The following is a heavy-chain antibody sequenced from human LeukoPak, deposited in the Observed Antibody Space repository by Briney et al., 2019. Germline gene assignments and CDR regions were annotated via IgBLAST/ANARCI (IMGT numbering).Heavy chain of an antibody. D-gene: IGHD3-10*01. J-gene: IGHJ5*02. CDR1: VYTFTIYG. CDR3: ARDQSYGMVLGVISWFDP. V-gene: IGHV1-18*01. Sequence: ASVKVSCKASVYTFTIYGISWVRQAPGQGLEWMGWISAYNGNTNYAQKLQGRVTMTTDTSTSTAYMELRSLRSDDTDVYYCARDQSYGMVLGVISWFDPWGQGTLVTVSS. CDR2: ISAYNGNT.